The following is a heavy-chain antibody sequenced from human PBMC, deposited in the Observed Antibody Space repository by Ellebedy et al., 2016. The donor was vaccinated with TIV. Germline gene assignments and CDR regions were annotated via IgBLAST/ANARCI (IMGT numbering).Heavy chain of an antibody. Sequence: GESLKISCAASGFTFSSYAMSWVRQAPGKGLKWVSAISGSGGSTYYADSVKGRFTISRDNSKNTLYLQMNSLRAEDTAVYYCAKDKSRIHGMDVWGQGTTVTVSS. V-gene: IGHV3-23*01. CDR1: GFTFSSYA. J-gene: IGHJ6*02. CDR2: ISGSGGST. CDR3: AKDKSRIHGMDV.